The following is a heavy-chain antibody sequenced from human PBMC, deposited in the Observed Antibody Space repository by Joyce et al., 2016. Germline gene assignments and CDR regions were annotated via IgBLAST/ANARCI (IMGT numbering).Heavy chain of an antibody. D-gene: IGHD6-13*01. CDR2: ISYDGPNK. CDR1: GSIFSGYA. V-gene: IGHV3-30*04. CDR3: ARRSGIPAGRRPGAFDM. J-gene: IGHJ3*02. Sequence: QLEESGGGVVQPGTSLRLSCTASGSIFSGYAMNWVRQAPGKGLEWVAIISYDGPNKFYADSVRGRFTISRDNYKNTLFLQMNSLTIEDAGVCYCARRSGIPAGRRPGAFDMWGQGTVVTVSS.